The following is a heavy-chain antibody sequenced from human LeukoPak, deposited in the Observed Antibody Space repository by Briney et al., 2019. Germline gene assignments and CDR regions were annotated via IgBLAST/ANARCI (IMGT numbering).Heavy chain of an antibody. J-gene: IGHJ3*01. V-gene: IGHV3-23*01. D-gene: IGHD4/OR15-4a*01. CDR3: AKKASRVPGHDVFDS. Sequence: GGFLRLSCAASGFSFSDYSMVWVRQAPGRGPEWVSGVNFGGHMTDYAASVRGRFTISRDNSKNTVYLQMNSLRAEDTAVYFCAKKASRVPGHDVFDSWGQGTMVTVSS. CDR1: GFSFSDYS. CDR2: VNFGGHMT.